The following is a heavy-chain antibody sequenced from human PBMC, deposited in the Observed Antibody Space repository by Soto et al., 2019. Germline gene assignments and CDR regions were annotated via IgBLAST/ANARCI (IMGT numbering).Heavy chain of an antibody. V-gene: IGHV3-30*18. D-gene: IGHD1-1*01. CDR3: AKAQILLPRTYYYYGIDV. CDR1: GFTFSSYG. CDR2: ISYDGSNK. Sequence: PGGSLRLSCAASGFTFSSYGMHWVRQAPGKGLEWVAVISYDGSNKYYADSVKGRFTISRDNSKNTLYLQMNSLRAEDTAVYYCAKAQILLPRTYYYYGIDVWGHVTTVTVSS. J-gene: IGHJ6*02.